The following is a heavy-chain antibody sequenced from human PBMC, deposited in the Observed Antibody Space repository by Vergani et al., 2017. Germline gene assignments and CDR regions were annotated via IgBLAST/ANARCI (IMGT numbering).Heavy chain of an antibody. V-gene: IGHV1-69*12. Sequence: QVQLVQSGAEVKKPGSSVKVSCKASGVTFSSYAISWVRQAPGQGLEWMRGIIPSFGTANYAQKFQGRVTITADETTSTSEMELSSMRFEDTDVYYCARTNKTLYQLQHGYYYGMGVWGKGTTVTVAS. CDR1: GVTFSSYA. CDR3: ARTNKTLYQLQHGYYYGMGV. J-gene: IGHJ6*04. D-gene: IGHD2-2*01. CDR2: IIPSFGTA.